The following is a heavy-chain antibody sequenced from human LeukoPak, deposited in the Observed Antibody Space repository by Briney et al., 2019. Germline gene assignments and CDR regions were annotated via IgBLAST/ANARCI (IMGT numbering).Heavy chain of an antibody. CDR2: ISYDGSNK. CDR3: ARGITAMVSPFDY. Sequence: GGSLRLSCAASGFTFSSYAMHWVRQAPGKGLEWVAVISYDGSNKYYADSVKGRFTISRDNSKNTLYLQMNSLRAEDTAVYYCARGITAMVSPFDYWGQGTLVTVSS. V-gene: IGHV3-30-3*01. J-gene: IGHJ4*02. CDR1: GFTFSSYA. D-gene: IGHD5-18*01.